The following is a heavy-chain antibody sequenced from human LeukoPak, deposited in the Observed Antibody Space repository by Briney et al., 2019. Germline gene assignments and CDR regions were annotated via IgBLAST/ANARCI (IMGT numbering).Heavy chain of an antibody. CDR2: IGGGGYTT. V-gene: IGHV3-23*01. Sequence: GGSLRLSCVASGLTFGNYGMNWVRQAPGKGLEWVSSIGGGGYTTYYADSVRGRFTISRDNSKNSMYLQMSSLRAEDTAIYYCAEVESSYCRIWGQGALVTVSS. D-gene: IGHD3-10*01. CDR1: GLTFGNYG. J-gene: IGHJ4*02. CDR3: AEVESSYCRI.